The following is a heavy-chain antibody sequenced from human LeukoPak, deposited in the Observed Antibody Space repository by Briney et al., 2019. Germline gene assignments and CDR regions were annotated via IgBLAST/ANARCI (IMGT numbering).Heavy chain of an antibody. CDR2: IYHSGST. J-gene: IGHJ3*02. CDR3: ARERDSSGWYEGAFDI. D-gene: IGHD6-19*01. V-gene: IGHV4-4*02. CDR1: GGSISSSNW. Sequence: SGTLPLTCAVSGGSISSSNWWSWVRQPPGKGLEWIGEIYHSGSTNYNPSLKSRVTISVDKSKNQFSLKLSSVTAADTAAYYCARERDSSGWYEGAFDIWGQGTMVTVSS.